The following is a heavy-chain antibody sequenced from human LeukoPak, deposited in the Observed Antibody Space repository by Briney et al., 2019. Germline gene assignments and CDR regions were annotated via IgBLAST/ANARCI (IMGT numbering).Heavy chain of an antibody. CDR2: IYHSGST. Sequence: SETLSLTCTVSGGSISSGGYYWSWIRQPPGKGLEWIGYIYHSGSTYYNPSLKSRVTISVDRSKNQFSLKLSSVTAADTAVYYCAGDNTYNWNYKEDLRRENWFDPWGQGTLVTVSS. CDR3: AGDNTYNWNYKEDLRRENWFDP. D-gene: IGHD1-7*01. J-gene: IGHJ5*02. CDR1: GGSISSGGYY. V-gene: IGHV4-30-2*01.